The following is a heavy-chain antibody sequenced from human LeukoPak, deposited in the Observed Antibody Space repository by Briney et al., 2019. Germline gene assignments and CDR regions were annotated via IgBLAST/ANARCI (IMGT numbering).Heavy chain of an antibody. D-gene: IGHD2-15*01. Sequence: GGSLRLSCAASGFTFSSYAMSWVRQAPGKGLEWVSAISGSGGSTYYADSVKGRFTISRDNSKNTLYLQMNSLRAEDTAVYYCARDPGSMGWWQAFDIWGQGTMVTVSS. CDR3: ARDPGSMGWWQAFDI. J-gene: IGHJ3*02. CDR2: ISGSGGST. V-gene: IGHV3-23*01. CDR1: GFTFSSYA.